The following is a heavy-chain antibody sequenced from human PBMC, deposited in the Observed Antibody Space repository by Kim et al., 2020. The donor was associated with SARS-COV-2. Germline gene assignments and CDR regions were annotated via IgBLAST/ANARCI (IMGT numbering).Heavy chain of an antibody. CDR1: GHTFTSYD. D-gene: IGHD5-12*01. Sequence: ASVKVSCKASGHTFTSYDIHWVRQATGQGLEWMGWMNPNSGNTGYAQKFQGRVTMTRNTSISTAYMELSSLRSEDTAVYYCARGGMATSFSSIDYWGQGTLVTVSS. CDR2: MNPNSGNT. J-gene: IGHJ4*02. CDR3: ARGGMATSFSSIDY. V-gene: IGHV1-8*01.